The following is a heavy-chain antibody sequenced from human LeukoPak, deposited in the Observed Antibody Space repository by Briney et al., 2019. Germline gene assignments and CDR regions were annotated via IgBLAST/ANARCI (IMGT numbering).Heavy chain of an antibody. CDR1: GRTFSSYA. J-gene: IGHJ6*02. V-gene: IGHV1-69*13. Sequence: SVKVSCKASGRTFSSYAIRWVRQAPGQGLEWMGGIIPLFGTANYAQKFQGRVTITADESTSTAYMELSSLGSEDTAVYYCARAELYYYDSSGYPHYYGMDVWGQGTTVTVSS. D-gene: IGHD3-22*01. CDR2: IIPLFGTA. CDR3: ARAELYYYDSSGYPHYYGMDV.